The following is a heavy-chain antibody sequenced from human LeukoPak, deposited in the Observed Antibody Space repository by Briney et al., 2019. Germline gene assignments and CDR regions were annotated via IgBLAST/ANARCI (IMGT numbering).Heavy chain of an antibody. Sequence: AVKVSCKASGYTFKKYAISWVRQAPGQGLEWMARIVPSLGITDYAQKFRGRVTITADKSTSTAYMELSSLRSEDTAVYYCAREEKGSSGNYFFDYWGQGTLVTVSS. J-gene: IGHJ4*02. V-gene: IGHV1-69*04. CDR2: IVPSLGIT. CDR1: GYTFKKYA. D-gene: IGHD3-22*01. CDR3: AREEKGSSGNYFFDY.